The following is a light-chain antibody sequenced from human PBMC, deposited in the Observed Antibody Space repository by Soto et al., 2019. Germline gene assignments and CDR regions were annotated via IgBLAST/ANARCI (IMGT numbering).Light chain of an antibody. J-gene: IGKJ2*01. Sequence: DIQMTQSPSSLSASVGDRVTITCRASQSISSYLNWFQQKPGKAPKLLIYATSSLQSGVPSRFSGRGSATNFTLTISSLQPEDFATYFCQQSYSTPLYTFGQGTKLEI. CDR2: ATS. CDR3: QQSYSTPLYT. CDR1: QSISSY. V-gene: IGKV1-39*01.